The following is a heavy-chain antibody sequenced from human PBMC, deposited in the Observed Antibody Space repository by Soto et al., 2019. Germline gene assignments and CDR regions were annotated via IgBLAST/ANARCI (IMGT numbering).Heavy chain of an antibody. CDR2: IYYSGST. Sequence: SETLSLTCTVSGGSISSGDYYWSWIRQPPGKGLEWIGYIYYSGSTYYNPSLKSRVTISVDTSKNQFSLKLSSVTAADTAVYYCARDGERNYAILTGYYTDPRGMDVWGQGTTVTVSS. J-gene: IGHJ6*02. CDR1: GGSISSGDYY. V-gene: IGHV4-30-4*01. D-gene: IGHD3-9*01. CDR3: ARDGERNYAILTGYYTDPRGMDV.